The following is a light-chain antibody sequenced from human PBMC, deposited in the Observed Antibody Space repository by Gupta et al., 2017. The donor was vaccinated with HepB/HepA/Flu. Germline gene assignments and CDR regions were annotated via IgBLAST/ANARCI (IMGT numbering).Light chain of an antibody. J-gene: IGLJ2*01. CDR3: SSDTTSDSLV. CDR1: SSDVGAYNY. CDR2: DVN. V-gene: IGLV2-14*01. Sequence: SALTQPASVSASPGQSLTISCTGTSSDVGAYNYVSWYQQHPGKVPKLIIYDVNKRPAGVASRFSGSKSGNTASLTISGLQAEDEADYYCSSDTTSDSLVFGGGTKLTV.